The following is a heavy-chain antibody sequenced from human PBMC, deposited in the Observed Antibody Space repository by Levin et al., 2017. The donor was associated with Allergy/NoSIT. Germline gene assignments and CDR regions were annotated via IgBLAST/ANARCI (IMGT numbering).Heavy chain of an antibody. D-gene: IGHD2-2*01. CDR3: AREEYCSSTSCYKDAFDS. J-gene: IGHJ3*02. CDR2: IWYDGSNK. V-gene: IGHV3-33*01. Sequence: AGGSLRLSCAASGFTFSSYGMHWVRQAPGKGLEWVAVIWYDGSNKYYADSVKGRFTISRDNSKNTLYLQMNSLRAEDTAVYYCAREEYCSSTSCYKDAFDSWGQGTMVTVSS. CDR1: GFTFSSYG.